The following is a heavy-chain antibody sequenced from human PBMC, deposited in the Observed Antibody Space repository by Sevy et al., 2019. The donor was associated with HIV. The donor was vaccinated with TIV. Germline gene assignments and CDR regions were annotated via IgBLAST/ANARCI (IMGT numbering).Heavy chain of an antibody. J-gene: IGHJ6*03. CDR2: ISGSGTRT. V-gene: IGHV3-23*01. Sequence: GGSLRLSCAVSGFSFDSYGMTWVRQAPGKGLEWVSGISGSGTRTYYADSVKGRFIISRDNSKNTLYLQMNSLRGEDTAIYYGGKGGGGHYDPDEIGYYFYYYNMDVWGKGTTVTVSS. D-gene: IGHD3-22*01. CDR3: GKGGGGHYDPDEIGYYFYYYNMDV. CDR1: GFSFDSYG.